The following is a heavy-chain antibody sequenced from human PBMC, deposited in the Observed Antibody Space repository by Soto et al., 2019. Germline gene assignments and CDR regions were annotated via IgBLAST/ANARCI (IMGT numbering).Heavy chain of an antibody. D-gene: IGHD6-13*01. Sequence: ASVKVSCKASGGTFSSYAISWVRQAPGQGFEWMGGIIPIFGTANYAQKFQGRVTITAGESTSTAYMELSSLRSEDTAVYYCARDYREYSSSWYYYFDYWGQGTLVTVSS. V-gene: IGHV1-69*13. CDR2: IIPIFGTA. J-gene: IGHJ4*02. CDR1: GGTFSSYA. CDR3: ARDYREYSSSWYYYFDY.